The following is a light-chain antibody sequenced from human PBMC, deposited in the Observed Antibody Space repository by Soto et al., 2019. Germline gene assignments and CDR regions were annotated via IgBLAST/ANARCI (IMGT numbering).Light chain of an antibody. CDR1: QGIINY. CDR2: AAS. J-gene: IGKJ4*01. V-gene: IGKV1-9*01. CDR3: QQLNSYPLT. Sequence: DIQLTQSPSFLPASVGDRVTITCRASQGIINYLAWYQQKPGKAPGLLMYAASTLQRGVSSRFSGSGSGTEFTLTISNLQPEDFATYYCQQLNSYPLTFGGGTKVEIK.